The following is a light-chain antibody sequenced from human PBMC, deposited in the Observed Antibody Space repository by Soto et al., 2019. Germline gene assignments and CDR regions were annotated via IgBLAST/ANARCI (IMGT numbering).Light chain of an antibody. CDR1: SSNIGAGYG. J-gene: IGLJ1*01. CDR2: GNS. CDR3: QSYDSSLSGSDYV. Sequence: QSVLTQPPSVSGAPGQRVTISCTGSSSNIGAGYGVHWYQQLPGTAPKLLIYGNSNRPSGVPDRFSGSKSGTSASLAITGLQAEDEADYYCQSYDSSLSGSDYVFGTGTKVTVL. V-gene: IGLV1-40*01.